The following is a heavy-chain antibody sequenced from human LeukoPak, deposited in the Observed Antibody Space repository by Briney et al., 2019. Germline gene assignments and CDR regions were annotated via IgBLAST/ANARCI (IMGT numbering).Heavy chain of an antibody. J-gene: IGHJ4*02. Sequence: SETLSLTCTVSGYSISSGYYWGWIRQPPGKGLEWIGSIYHSGSTYYNPSLKSRVTISVDTSKNQFSLKLNSVTAADTAIYYCARESGEDCGGDCYRFDYWGQGALVTVSS. V-gene: IGHV4-38-2*02. CDR1: GYSISSGYY. D-gene: IGHD2-21*02. CDR3: ARESGEDCGGDCYRFDY. CDR2: IYHSGST.